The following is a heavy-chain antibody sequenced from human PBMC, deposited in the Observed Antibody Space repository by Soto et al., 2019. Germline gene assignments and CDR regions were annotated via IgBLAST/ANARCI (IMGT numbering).Heavy chain of an antibody. CDR3: AKFSAASVYDISSAPDY. CDR1: GFTFGSYG. Sequence: QVRLVESGGDLVQPGRSLRLSCAASGFTFGSYGMHWVRQAPGKGLEWVAMISYDGRHQYYADSVKGRFTISRDNSKKLLHLQMNSLRAEDTAIYYCAKFSAASVYDISSAPDYWGQGTLVTVSS. V-gene: IGHV3-30*18. J-gene: IGHJ4*02. CDR2: ISYDGRHQ. D-gene: IGHD3-9*01.